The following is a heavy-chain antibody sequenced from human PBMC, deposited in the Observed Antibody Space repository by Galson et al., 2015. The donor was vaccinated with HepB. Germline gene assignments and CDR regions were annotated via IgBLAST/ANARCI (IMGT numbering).Heavy chain of an antibody. CDR3: ARDRPEFCRWPSDCAQNDYFGD. V-gene: IGHV3-53*01. D-gene: IGHD2-21*02. Sequence: LRLSCAASGFTVSSNYMSWVRQAPGKGLERVSVIYSGGSTYYADSVKGRFTISRDNSKNTLYLQMNSLRAEDTAVYYCARDRPEFCRWPSDCAQNDYFGDWGQGTLVTVSS. CDR2: IYSGGST. CDR1: GFTVSSNY. J-gene: IGHJ4*02.